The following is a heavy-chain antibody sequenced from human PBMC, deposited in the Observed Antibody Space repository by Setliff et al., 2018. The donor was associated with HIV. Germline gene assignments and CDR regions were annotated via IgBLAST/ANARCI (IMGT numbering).Heavy chain of an antibody. Sequence: ASVKVSCKASGYSFARYGLSWVRQAPGQGLEWMGWISGFNGNTKYAQSFQDRVAMTTETATSTAYMEMRSLRSDDTAVYFCARVPYRSAWFSGRHDAFDIWGQGTMVTVSS. CDR1: GYSFARYG. D-gene: IGHD6-19*01. CDR2: ISGFNGNT. J-gene: IGHJ3*02. CDR3: ARVPYRSAWFSGRHDAFDI. V-gene: IGHV1-18*01.